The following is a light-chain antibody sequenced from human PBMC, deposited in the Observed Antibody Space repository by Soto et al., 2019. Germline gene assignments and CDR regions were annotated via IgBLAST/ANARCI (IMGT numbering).Light chain of an antibody. V-gene: IGKV3-15*01. J-gene: IGKJ3*01. CDR1: QTVHSN. CDR3: QHYSNWPPT. CDR2: YAS. Sequence: EVVMTQSPATLSVSPGERVTLSCSASQTVHSNLAWYQQRPGQAPSLLISYASTRATGIPARFSGSGSGKQFTLTISSLQSEDSGGYYCQHYSNWPPTFGPGTKVEIK.